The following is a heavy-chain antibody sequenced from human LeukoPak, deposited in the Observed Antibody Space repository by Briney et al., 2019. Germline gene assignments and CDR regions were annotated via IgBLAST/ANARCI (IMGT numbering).Heavy chain of an antibody. Sequence: GGSLRLSCAASGFTFDDYAMHWVRQAPGKGLEGVSGISWNSGSIGYADSVKGRFTISRDNAKNSLYLQMNSLRAEDTALYYCAKLSGPYYGPFDYWGQGTLVTVSS. J-gene: IGHJ4*02. CDR1: GFTFDDYA. V-gene: IGHV3-9*01. D-gene: IGHD4-17*01. CDR3: AKLSGPYYGPFDY. CDR2: ISWNSGSI.